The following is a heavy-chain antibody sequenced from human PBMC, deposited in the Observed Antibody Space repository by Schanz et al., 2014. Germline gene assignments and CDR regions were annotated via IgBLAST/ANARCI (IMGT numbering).Heavy chain of an antibody. J-gene: IGHJ3*02. Sequence: ELQLLESGGGLVQPGGSLRLSCAASGFTFSAYAMTWVRRAPGKGLEWVAGISSGGGTTFYADSVKGRFSISRDNSKNTVYMQMSSLRADDLAVYYCAKPFRSSWYPDAFDIWGQGTMVTVSS. D-gene: IGHD6-13*01. CDR3: AKPFRSSWYPDAFDI. V-gene: IGHV3-23*01. CDR2: ISSGGGTT. CDR1: GFTFSAYA.